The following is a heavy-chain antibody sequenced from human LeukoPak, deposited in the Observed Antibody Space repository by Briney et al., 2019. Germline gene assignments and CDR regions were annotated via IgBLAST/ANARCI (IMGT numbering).Heavy chain of an antibody. CDR3: ATLQGQCSSTSCYNNWFDP. D-gene: IGHD2-2*01. CDR2: MYYSGST. CDR1: GGSISSYY. Sequence: PSETLSLTCTVSGGSISSYYWSWIRQPPGKGLEWIGCMYYSGSTNYNPSLKGRVTISVDTSKNQFSLKLSSVTAADTAVYYCATLQGQCSSTSCYNNWFDPWGQGTLVTVSS. J-gene: IGHJ5*02. V-gene: IGHV4-59*01.